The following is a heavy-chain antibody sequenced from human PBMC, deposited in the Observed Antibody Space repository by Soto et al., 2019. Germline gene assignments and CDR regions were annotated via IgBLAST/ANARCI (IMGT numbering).Heavy chain of an antibody. Sequence: QVQLQESGPGLVKPSQTLSLTCTVSGGSISSGDYYWSWIRQPPGKGLEWIGYIYYSGSTYYNPSAKTRVTISVDTSKNRLSLKLSSVTAADPAVYYCARVGFGELLAHGMDVWGQGTTVTVSS. D-gene: IGHD3-10*01. CDR3: ARVGFGELLAHGMDV. V-gene: IGHV4-30-4*01. J-gene: IGHJ6*02. CDR2: IYYSGST. CDR1: GGSISSGDYY.